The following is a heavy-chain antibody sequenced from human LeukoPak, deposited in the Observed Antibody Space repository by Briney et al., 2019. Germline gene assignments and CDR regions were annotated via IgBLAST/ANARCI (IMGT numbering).Heavy chain of an antibody. CDR3: TTENLYYYDSSGYYYH. CDR1: GFTFSGSA. J-gene: IGHJ5*02. D-gene: IGHD3-22*01. CDR2: IRSKANNYAT. V-gene: IGHV3-73*01. Sequence: GGSLRLSCAASGFTFSGSAMHWVRQASGKGLEWVGRIRSKANNYATAYATSVKGRFTISRDDSKKTAYLQMNSLKTEDTAVYYCTTENLYYYDSSGYYYHWGQGTLVTVSS.